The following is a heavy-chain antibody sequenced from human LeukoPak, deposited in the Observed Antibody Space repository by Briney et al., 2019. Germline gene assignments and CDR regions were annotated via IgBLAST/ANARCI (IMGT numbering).Heavy chain of an antibody. Sequence: PSETLSLTCAVYGGSFSGYYWSWIRQPPGKGLEWVGEINHSGSTNYNPSLKSRVTISVDTSKNQFSLTLSSVTAADTAVYYCARGTKRYCSSTSCYTMSKGHYFDYWGQGTLVTVSS. CDR2: INHSGST. CDR3: ARGTKRYCSSTSCYTMSKGHYFDY. V-gene: IGHV4-34*01. D-gene: IGHD2-2*02. CDR1: GGSFSGYY. J-gene: IGHJ4*02.